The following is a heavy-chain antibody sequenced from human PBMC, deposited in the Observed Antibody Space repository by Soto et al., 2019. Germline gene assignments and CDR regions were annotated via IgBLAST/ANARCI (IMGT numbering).Heavy chain of an antibody. CDR1: GGSISSGGYY. CDR3: ARATHPEYGHYVGSCFDP. J-gene: IGHJ5*02. Sequence: QVEPQESGPGLVKRAQSLSLTCTVSGGSISSGGYYWSWIRKHPGKGLEWIGYVYYSGSTYYNPSLKCRVTISVDTSKNQFSLNLSSVTATDTAVYYCARATHPEYGHYVGSCFDPWGQGTLVTVSS. CDR2: VYYSGST. V-gene: IGHV4-31*03. D-gene: IGHD4-17*01.